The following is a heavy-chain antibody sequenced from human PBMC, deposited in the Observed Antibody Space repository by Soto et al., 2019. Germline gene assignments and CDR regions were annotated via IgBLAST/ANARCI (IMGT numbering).Heavy chain of an antibody. V-gene: IGHV1-69*04. CDR3: ARAGIAAAGTGFDY. CDR1: GYTFTSYC. Sequence: AVKVSCKASGYTFTSYCISWVRQAPGQGLEWMGKIIPILGIANYAQKFQGRVTITADKSTSTAYMELSSLRSEDTAVYYCARAGIAAAGTGFDYWGQGTLVTVSS. CDR2: IIPILGIA. D-gene: IGHD6-13*01. J-gene: IGHJ4*02.